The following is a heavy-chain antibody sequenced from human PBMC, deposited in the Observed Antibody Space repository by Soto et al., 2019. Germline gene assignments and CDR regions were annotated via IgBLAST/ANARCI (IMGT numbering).Heavy chain of an antibody. CDR3: AKDVMIVVVIGAFDI. Sequence: GESLKIYCAASGFTFGTYAMNWVRQAPGKGLEWVSTITDVGDPTYYADSVKGRFTISRDNSKNTLYLQMNSLRAEDTAVYYCAKDVMIVVVIGAFDIVGQGTMVTVSS. J-gene: IGHJ3*02. D-gene: IGHD3-22*01. CDR1: GFTFGTYA. CDR2: ITDVGDPT. V-gene: IGHV3-23*01.